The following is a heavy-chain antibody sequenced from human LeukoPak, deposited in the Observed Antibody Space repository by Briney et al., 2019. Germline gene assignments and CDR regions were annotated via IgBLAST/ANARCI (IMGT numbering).Heavy chain of an antibody. D-gene: IGHD7-27*01. J-gene: IGHJ4*02. CDR1: GFTFSSYE. CDR3: ARGNWAEDGYFDY. V-gene: IGHV3-48*03. Sequence: GGSLRLSCAASGFTFSSYEMNWVRQAPGKGLECVSYISSSGSTIYYADSVKGRLTISRDNAKNSLYLQMNSLRAEDTAVYYCARGNWAEDGYFDYWGQGTLVTVSS. CDR2: ISSSGSTI.